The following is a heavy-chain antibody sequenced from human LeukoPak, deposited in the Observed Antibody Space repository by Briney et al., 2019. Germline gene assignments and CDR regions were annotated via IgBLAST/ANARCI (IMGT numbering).Heavy chain of an antibody. CDR3: ARGDSSSWYSPHFDY. Sequence: PSETPSLTCTVSGGSISSYYWSWIRQPPGKGLEWIGYIYYSGSTNYNPSLKSRVTISVDTSKNQFSLKLSSVTAADTAVYYCARGDSSSWYSPHFDYWGQGTLVTVSS. V-gene: IGHV4-59*01. D-gene: IGHD6-13*01. J-gene: IGHJ4*02. CDR2: IYYSGST. CDR1: GGSISSYY.